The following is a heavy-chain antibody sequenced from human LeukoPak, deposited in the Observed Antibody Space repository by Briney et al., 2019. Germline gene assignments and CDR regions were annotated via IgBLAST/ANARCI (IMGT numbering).Heavy chain of an antibody. CDR3: ARHVKIAVAGTWGPHYYYYYMDV. Sequence: PSETLPLTCAVYGGSFSGYYWSWIRQPPGKGLEWIGEINHSGSTNYNPSLKSRVTISVDTSKNQFSLKLSSVTAADTAVYYCARHVKIAVAGTWGPHYYYYYMDVWGKGTTVTISS. D-gene: IGHD6-19*01. CDR2: INHSGST. J-gene: IGHJ6*03. CDR1: GGSFSGYY. V-gene: IGHV4-34*01.